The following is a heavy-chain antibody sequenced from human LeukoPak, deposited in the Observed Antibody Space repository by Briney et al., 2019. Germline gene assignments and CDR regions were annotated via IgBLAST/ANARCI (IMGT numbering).Heavy chain of an antibody. Sequence: PSETLSLTCAAYGGSFSGYYWSWIRQPPGKGLEWIGEINHSGSTNYNPSLKSRVTISVDTSKNQFSLKLSFVTAADTAVYYCARGGSGSYYNPHFDPWGQGTLVTVSS. CDR2: INHSGST. CDR3: ARGGSGSYYNPHFDP. V-gene: IGHV4-34*01. CDR1: GGSFSGYY. D-gene: IGHD3-10*01. J-gene: IGHJ5*02.